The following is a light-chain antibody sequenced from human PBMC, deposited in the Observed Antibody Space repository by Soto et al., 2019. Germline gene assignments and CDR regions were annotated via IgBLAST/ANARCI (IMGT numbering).Light chain of an antibody. J-gene: IGKJ1*01. V-gene: IGKV3-20*01. Sequence: EIVLTQSPGTLSSSPGERATLSCRASQSIDNRYLAWYQHKPGQAPRLLIYATPSRATGIPDRFGGSGSGTDFTITINSLEPEDFEVYYCQQYFGSSWTFGQWTKLDIK. CDR3: QQYFGSSWT. CDR1: QSIDNRY. CDR2: ATP.